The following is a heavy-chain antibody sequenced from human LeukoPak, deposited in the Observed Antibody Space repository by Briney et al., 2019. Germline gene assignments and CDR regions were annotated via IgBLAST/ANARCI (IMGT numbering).Heavy chain of an antibody. Sequence: GRSLRLSCSASGFTYSAYWMHWVRQAPGKGLVWVSYVDNDGRGTAYVDSVKGRFTISRDNAKNTVYLQMNSLRVDDTAVYYCARDGSGSIDLDHWGQGTLVTVSS. CDR1: GFTYSAYW. J-gene: IGHJ4*02. CDR3: ARDGSGSIDLDH. CDR2: VDNDGRGT. D-gene: IGHD3-3*01. V-gene: IGHV3-74*01.